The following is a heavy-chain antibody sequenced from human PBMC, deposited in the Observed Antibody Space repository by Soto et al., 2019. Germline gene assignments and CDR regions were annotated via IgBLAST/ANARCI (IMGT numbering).Heavy chain of an antibody. D-gene: IGHD4-17*01. CDR3: ASVAGGYGDGEFDY. CDR1: GGSIRSGGHY. CDR2: IYHSGST. J-gene: IGHJ4*02. Sequence: QVQLQESGPGLVKPSQTLSLTYTVSGGSIRSGGHYWSWIRQHPGKGLEWIGYIYHSGSTFYNPSLTSRITISVDTSKNQFSLKLSSVTAADTAVYYCASVAGGYGDGEFDYWGQGTLVTVSS. V-gene: IGHV4-31*03.